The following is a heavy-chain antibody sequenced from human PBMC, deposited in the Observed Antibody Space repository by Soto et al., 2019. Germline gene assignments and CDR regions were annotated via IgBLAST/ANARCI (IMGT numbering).Heavy chain of an antibody. J-gene: IGHJ5*02. V-gene: IGHV4-39*01. D-gene: IGHD6-6*01. CDR3: ARQRGAARPDWFDP. CDR1: GGSISSSSYY. Sequence: QLQLQESGPGLVKPSETLSLTCTVSGGSISSSSYYWGWIRQPPGKGLEWIGSIYYSGSTYYNPSLKSRVTISVDTSKNQFSLKLSSVTAADTAVYYCARQRGAARPDWFDPWGQGTLVTVSS. CDR2: IYYSGST.